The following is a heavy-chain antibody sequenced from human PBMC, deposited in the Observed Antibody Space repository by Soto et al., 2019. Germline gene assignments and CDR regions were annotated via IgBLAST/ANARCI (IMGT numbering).Heavy chain of an antibody. CDR3: ARLEWFDGMDV. D-gene: IGHD3-3*01. Sequence: PSETLSLTCTVSGGSISSSSYYGGRIRQPPGKGLEWIGSIYYSGSTYYNPSLKSRVTISVDTSKNQFSLKLSYVTAADTAVYYCARLEWFDGMDVWRQGTTVTVSS. J-gene: IGHJ6*02. V-gene: IGHV4-39*01. CDR1: GGSISSSSYY. CDR2: IYYSGST.